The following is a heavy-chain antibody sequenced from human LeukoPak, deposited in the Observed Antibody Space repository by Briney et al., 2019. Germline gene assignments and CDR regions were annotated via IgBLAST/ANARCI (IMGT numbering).Heavy chain of an antibody. D-gene: IGHD3-22*01. CDR2: IKQDGSEK. V-gene: IGHV3-7*03. Sequence: GGSLRLSCAASGFTFSSYWMSWVRQAPGKGLEWVANIKQDGSEKYYVDSVKGRFTISRDNAKNSLYLQMNSLRAEDTAVYYCASCPGYYDSSGLAFDIWGQGTMVTVSS. CDR3: ASCPGYYDSSGLAFDI. CDR1: GFTFSSYW. J-gene: IGHJ3*02.